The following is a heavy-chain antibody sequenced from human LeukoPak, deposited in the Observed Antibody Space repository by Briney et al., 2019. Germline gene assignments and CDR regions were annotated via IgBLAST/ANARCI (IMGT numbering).Heavy chain of an antibody. Sequence: ASVKVSCKASGYTFTSYGISCVRQAPGQGLDWIGWISAYNGNINYAQKIQGRVPMTTDTSTSTAYMEPRTLRPDPPPVYHSARVRATAMGYDFDDRGQGNLGTVSS. CDR1: GYTFTSYG. V-gene: IGHV1-18*01. J-gene: IGHJ4*02. D-gene: IGHD5-18*01. CDR2: ISAYNGNI. CDR3: ARVRATAMGYDFDD.